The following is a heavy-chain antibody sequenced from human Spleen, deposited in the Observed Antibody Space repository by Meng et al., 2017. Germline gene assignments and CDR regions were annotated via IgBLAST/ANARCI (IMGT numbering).Heavy chain of an antibody. Sequence: GGSLRFSCKGFGYKSPSYWIGRVRRKPGKGLEWMGIFYPGDSDTRYSPSFQGQVTISATKSINTALLQWSSLKASDTDMYYCARIPDTTRLAYGIDVWGQGTTVTVSS. D-gene: IGHD5-18*01. V-gene: IGHV5-51*01. CDR1: GYKSPSYW. CDR3: ARIPDTTRLAYGIDV. CDR2: FYPGDSDT. J-gene: IGHJ6*02.